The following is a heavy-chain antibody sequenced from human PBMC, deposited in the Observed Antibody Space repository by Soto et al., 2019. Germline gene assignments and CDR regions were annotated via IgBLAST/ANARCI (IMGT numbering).Heavy chain of an antibody. D-gene: IGHD2-15*01. CDR3: ARFTSVGLFSGGSCSDNWFDP. J-gene: IGHJ5*02. Sequence: SETLSLTCAVYGGSLSSYYWSWIRQPPGKGLEWIGEINHSGSTNYNPSLKSRVTISLDTSKNQFSLKLSSVTAADTAVYYCARFTSVGLFSGGSCSDNWFDPWGQGTLVTVSS. CDR1: GGSLSSYY. CDR2: INHSGST. V-gene: IGHV4-34*01.